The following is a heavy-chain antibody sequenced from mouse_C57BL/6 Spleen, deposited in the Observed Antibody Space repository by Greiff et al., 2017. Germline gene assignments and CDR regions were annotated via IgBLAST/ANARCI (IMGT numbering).Heavy chain of an antibody. D-gene: IGHD2-4*01. CDR2: IYPGSGST. CDR1: GYTFTSYW. CDR3: ARDDYDEGYAMDY. J-gene: IGHJ4*01. V-gene: IGHV1-55*01. Sequence: VQLQQPGAELVKPGASVKMSCKASGYTFTSYWITWVKQRPGQGLEWIGEIYPGSGSTNYNEKFKSKATLTVDTSSSTAYMQLSSLTSEDSAVYYCARDDYDEGYAMDYWGQGTSVTVSS.